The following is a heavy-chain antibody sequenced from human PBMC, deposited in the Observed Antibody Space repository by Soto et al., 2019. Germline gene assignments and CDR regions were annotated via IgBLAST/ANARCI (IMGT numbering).Heavy chain of an antibody. J-gene: IGHJ6*02. V-gene: IGHV3-9*01. CDR1: GFRFEDYA. CDR3: AKDHYGSAVYGMDV. D-gene: IGHD3-10*01. CDR2: IARNSDII. Sequence: EVQLVESGGGLVQPGRSLRLSCAASGFRFEDYAMHWVRQAPGKGLEWVSGIARNSDIIGYADSVKGRFTISRDNGKNSLYLQRNSLRPEDTALYYCAKDHYGSAVYGMDVWGQGTTGTVS.